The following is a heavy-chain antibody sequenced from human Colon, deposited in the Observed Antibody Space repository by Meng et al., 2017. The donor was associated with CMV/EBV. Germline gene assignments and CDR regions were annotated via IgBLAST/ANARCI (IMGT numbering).Heavy chain of an antibody. CDR1: GFTFSDYS. CDR2: VSTRGDRT. D-gene: IGHD2-21*02. J-gene: IGHJ4*02. CDR3: AKDRPCTYCLPIDH. V-gene: IGHV3-23*01. Sequence: EVQLLESGGGSVQPGGSLRLACAASGFTFSDYSMTWVRQAPGKGLEWVSSVSTRGDRTYYADSVKGRFTISRDNFKNTLHLEMSSLRGDDTAVYYCAKDRPCTYCLPIDHLGQGPLGTVDS.